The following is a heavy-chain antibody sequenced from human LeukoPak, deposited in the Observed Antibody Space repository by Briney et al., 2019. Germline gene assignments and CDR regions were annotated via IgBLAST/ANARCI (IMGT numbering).Heavy chain of an antibody. V-gene: IGHV4-38-2*01. CDR1: GYFISSGYY. CDR3: ARIMVRGVMEY. CDR2: FYHSEST. D-gene: IGHD3-10*01. J-gene: IGHJ4*02. Sequence: PSESLSLTCAVSGYFISSGYYWGWIRRPPGKGLEWIGNFYHSESTNYNPSLKSRVTISVDTSKNQFSLKLSSVTAADTAVYYCARIMVRGVMEYWGQGILVTVSS.